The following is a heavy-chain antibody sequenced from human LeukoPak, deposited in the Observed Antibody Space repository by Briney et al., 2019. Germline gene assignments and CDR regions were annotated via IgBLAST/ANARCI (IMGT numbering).Heavy chain of an antibody. CDR2: IKQNGTEK. J-gene: IGHJ4*02. CDR3: ADPGVGY. Sequence: GGSLRLSCTASGFTFSRNWMSWVRQAPGRGLEWVANIKQNGTEKSYVDSVKGRFTISRDDAQKSMYLQMNNLRVDDTAVYYCADPGVGYWGQGTLVTVSS. V-gene: IGHV3-7*01. CDR1: GFTFSRNW. D-gene: IGHD2-8*01.